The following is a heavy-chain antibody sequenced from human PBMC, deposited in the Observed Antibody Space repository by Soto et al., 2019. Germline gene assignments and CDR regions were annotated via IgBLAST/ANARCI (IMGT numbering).Heavy chain of an antibody. D-gene: IGHD2-2*01. CDR2: ISSSGSTI. Sequence: GGSLRLSCAASGFTFSDYYMSWILQAPGKGLEWVSYISSSGSTIYYADSVKGRFTISRDNAKNSLYLQMNSLRAEDTAVYYCARDSVVVPSGIYYYYMDVWGKGTTVTVSS. CDR3: ARDSVVVPSGIYYYYMDV. CDR1: GFTFSDYY. V-gene: IGHV3-11*01. J-gene: IGHJ6*03.